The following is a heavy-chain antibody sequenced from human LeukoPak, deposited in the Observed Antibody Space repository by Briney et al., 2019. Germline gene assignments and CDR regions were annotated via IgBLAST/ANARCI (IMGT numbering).Heavy chain of an antibody. Sequence: PGGSLRLSCAASGFTFSSYGMHWVRQAPGKGLEWVAFIRYDGSNKYYADSVKGRFTISRDNSKNTLYLQMNSLRAEDTAVYYCASQGIVGATRYFDYWGQGTLVTVSS. CDR1: GFTFSSYG. CDR2: IRYDGSNK. V-gene: IGHV3-30*02. CDR3: ASQGIVGATRYFDY. J-gene: IGHJ4*02. D-gene: IGHD1-26*01.